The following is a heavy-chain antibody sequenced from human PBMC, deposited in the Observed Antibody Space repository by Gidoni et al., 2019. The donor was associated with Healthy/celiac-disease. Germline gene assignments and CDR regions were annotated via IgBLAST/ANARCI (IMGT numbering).Heavy chain of an antibody. Sequence: QVQLQESGPGLVKPSETLSLTCTVSGGSISSYYWSWIRQPPGKGLEWIGYIYYSGSTNYNPSLKSRVTISVDTSKNQFSLKLSSVTAADTAVYYCARARITMVRGVIIREYFQHWGQGTLVTVSS. CDR1: GGSISSYY. J-gene: IGHJ1*01. CDR2: IYYSGST. CDR3: ARARITMVRGVIIREYFQH. D-gene: IGHD3-10*01. V-gene: IGHV4-59*01.